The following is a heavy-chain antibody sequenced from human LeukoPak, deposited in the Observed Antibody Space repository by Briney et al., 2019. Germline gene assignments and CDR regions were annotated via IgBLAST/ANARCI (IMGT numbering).Heavy chain of an antibody. CDR2: ISYDGSNK. CDR1: GFTFSSYG. Sequence: GGSLRLSCAASGFTFSSYGMHWVRQAPGKGLEWVAVISYDGSNKYYADSVKGRFTISRDNAKNSLYLQMNSLRAEDTALYYCAKELTYYYDSSGYAGPFDYWGQGTLVTVSS. J-gene: IGHJ4*02. CDR3: AKELTYYYDSSGYAGPFDY. V-gene: IGHV3-30*18. D-gene: IGHD3-22*01.